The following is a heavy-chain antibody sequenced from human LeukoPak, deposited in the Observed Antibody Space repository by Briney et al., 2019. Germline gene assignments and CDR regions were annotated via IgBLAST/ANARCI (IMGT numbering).Heavy chain of an antibody. CDR3: AKGAYDYIEIGYFDS. J-gene: IGHJ4*02. D-gene: IGHD5-12*01. V-gene: IGHV3-23*01. Sequence: PGGSLRPSCAASGFTSSNYAMNWVRQAPGKGLEWVSVLIGSSGSTDYADSVKGRFTISRDNSRNTVFLQMNSLRAEDTAIYYCAKGAYDYIEIGYFDSWGQGTLVTVSS. CDR2: LIGSSGST. CDR1: GFTSSNYA.